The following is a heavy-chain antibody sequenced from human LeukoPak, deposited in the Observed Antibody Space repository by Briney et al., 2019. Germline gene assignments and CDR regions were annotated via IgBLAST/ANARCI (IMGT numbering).Heavy chain of an antibody. CDR1: GGSISNHY. D-gene: IGHD3-10*01. CDR2: IYYSGSP. CDR3: ARERSMVRGVSWFDP. J-gene: IGHJ5*02. Sequence: SETLSLTCTVSGGSISNHYWSWIRQPPGKGLEWIGYIYYSGSPNYNPSLKSRVTISVDTSKNQFSLKLSSVTAADTAVYYCARERSMVRGVSWFDPWGQGTLVTVSS. V-gene: IGHV4-59*11.